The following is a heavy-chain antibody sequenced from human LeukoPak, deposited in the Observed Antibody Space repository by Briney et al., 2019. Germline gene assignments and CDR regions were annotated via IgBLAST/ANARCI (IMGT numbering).Heavy chain of an antibody. CDR1: GGSFSGYY. J-gene: IGHJ6*02. V-gene: IGHV4-34*01. Sequence: PSETLSLTCAVYGGSFSGYYWSWLSQPPGKGLEWIGEINHSGSTNYNPSLKSRVTISVDTSKNQFSLKLSSVTAADTAVYYCARNYAHYYYYYGMDVWGQGPTVTVSS. D-gene: IGHD1-7*01. CDR3: ARNYAHYYYYYGMDV. CDR2: INHSGST.